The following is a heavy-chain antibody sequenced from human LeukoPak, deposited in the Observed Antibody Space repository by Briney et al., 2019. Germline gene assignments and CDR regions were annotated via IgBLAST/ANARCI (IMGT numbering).Heavy chain of an antibody. V-gene: IGHV3-66*01. D-gene: IGHD6-13*01. J-gene: IGHJ4*02. Sequence: GGSLRLSCAASGFTVSSNYMSWVRQAPGKGLEWVSVIYSGGSTYYADSVKGRFTISRDNSKNTLYLQMNSLRAEDTAVYYCARADVLYSSSWPFDYWGQGTLVTVSS. CDR2: IYSGGST. CDR3: ARADVLYSSSWPFDY. CDR1: GFTVSSNY.